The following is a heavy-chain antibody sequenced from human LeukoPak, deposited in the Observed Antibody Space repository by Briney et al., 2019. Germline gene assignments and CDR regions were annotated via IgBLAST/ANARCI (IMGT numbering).Heavy chain of an antibody. J-gene: IGHJ4*02. CDR3: VRGPETWLLQTITGDTNFDY. V-gene: IGHV3-21*01. CDR1: GFTFSSYR. CDR2: ISSSSSYI. D-gene: IGHD2-15*01. Sequence: NPGGSLRLSCAASGFTFSSYRMNWVRQAPGKGLEWVSSISSSSSYIYADSVKGRFTISRDNAKNSLYLQMNSLRAEDTAVYYCVRGPETWLLQTITGDTNFDYWGQGTLVTVSS.